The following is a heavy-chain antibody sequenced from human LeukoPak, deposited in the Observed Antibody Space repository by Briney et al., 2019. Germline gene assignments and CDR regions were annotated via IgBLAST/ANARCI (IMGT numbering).Heavy chain of an antibody. J-gene: IGHJ4*02. CDR2: INHSGST. D-gene: IGHD6-13*01. CDR1: GGSFSDYY. Sequence: SETLSLTCGVRGGSFSDYYWSWIRQSPGVGLEWMGEINHSGSTNYNPSLKSRVTISVDTPKNQFSLKLSSLTAADTAVYYCARVGTYTSSWYRFKYFDYWGQGTLVTVSS. CDR3: ARVGTYTSSWYRFKYFDY. V-gene: IGHV4-34*01.